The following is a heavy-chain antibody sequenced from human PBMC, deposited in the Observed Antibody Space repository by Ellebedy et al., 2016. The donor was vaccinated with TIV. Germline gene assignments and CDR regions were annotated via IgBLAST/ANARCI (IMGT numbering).Heavy chain of an antibody. V-gene: IGHV1-18*01. CDR1: GYTFTRYG. Sequence: ASVKVSCKASGYTFTRYGITWVRQAPGQGLEWMGWISAYNGDTNYAQKFQGRVTMTRDTSTTTVYMELSSLRSEDTAVYYCARDSRQWLEEYSFDYWGQGTLVTVSS. CDR3: ARDSRQWLEEYSFDY. J-gene: IGHJ4*02. CDR2: ISAYNGDT. D-gene: IGHD6-19*01.